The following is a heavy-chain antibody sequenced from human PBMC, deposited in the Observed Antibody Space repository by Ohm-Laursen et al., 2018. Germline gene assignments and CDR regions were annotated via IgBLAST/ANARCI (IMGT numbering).Heavy chain of an antibody. V-gene: IGHV3-21*01. Sequence: GSLRLSCTASGFTFSSYTMTWVRQAPGKGLEWVSSITSSSSHLYYADSVKGRFTVSRDNARNSLFLQMDSLRAEDTAMYYCARDDYFDISGYDSDNGFDIWGQGTMVTVSS. CDR1: GFTFSSYT. J-gene: IGHJ3*02. D-gene: IGHD3-22*01. CDR3: ARDDYFDISGYDSDNGFDI. CDR2: ITSSSSHL.